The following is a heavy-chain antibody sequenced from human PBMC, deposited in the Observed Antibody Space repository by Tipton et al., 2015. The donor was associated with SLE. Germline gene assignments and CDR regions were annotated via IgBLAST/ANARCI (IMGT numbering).Heavy chain of an antibody. Sequence: QLVQSGGEVKKPGSSVKVSCKASGYSFSNFALSWVRQAPGQGLEWMGRIIPILDIANYAQKFQGRVTITADKSTSTAYMELSSLRSEDTAVYYCAIRSVAGLGSVDYWGQGTLVTVSS. D-gene: IGHD6-19*01. V-gene: IGHV1-69*09. CDR2: IIPILDIA. J-gene: IGHJ4*02. CDR3: AIRSVAGLGSVDY. CDR1: GYSFSNFA.